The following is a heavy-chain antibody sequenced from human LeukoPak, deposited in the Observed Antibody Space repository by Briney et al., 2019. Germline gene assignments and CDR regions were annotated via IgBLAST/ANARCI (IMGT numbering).Heavy chain of an antibody. Sequence: SETLSLTCALDGVSFSGYYWSWVRQPPGKGLEWIGDINRSGSTSYNPSLKSRVTISVDTSKNQFSLMLTSVTAADTAVYYCARAKDSDYYDGTWCFDIWGRGTLVTVSS. D-gene: IGHD3-22*01. V-gene: IGHV4-34*01. CDR3: ARAKDSDYYDGTWCFDI. CDR2: INRSGST. CDR1: GVSFSGYY. J-gene: IGHJ2*01.